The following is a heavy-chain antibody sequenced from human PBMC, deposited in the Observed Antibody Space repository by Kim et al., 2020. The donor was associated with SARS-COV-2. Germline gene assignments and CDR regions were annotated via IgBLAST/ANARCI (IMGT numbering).Heavy chain of an antibody. D-gene: IGHD6-19*01. Sequence: GGSLRLSCAASGFTFSTLWMTWVRQAPGKGPECVANINQDGSKKSYVDSVKGRFTVSRDNAKNSLSLQRNNLRADDTAVYYCVGDWGWAMAFWGKGTTVIFSS. J-gene: IGHJ6*04. CDR3: VGDWGWAMAF. V-gene: IGHV3-7*01. CDR2: INQDGSKK. CDR1: GFTFSTLW.